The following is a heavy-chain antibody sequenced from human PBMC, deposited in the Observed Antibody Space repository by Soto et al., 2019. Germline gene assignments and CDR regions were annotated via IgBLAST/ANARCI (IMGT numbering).Heavy chain of an antibody. J-gene: IGHJ5*02. CDR3: APLHRPLRPPRSAWFEP. Sequence: PGGSLRLSCAASGFTFSTYSMNWVRQAPGKGLEWVAVISYDGSNKYYADSVKGRFTISRDNSKNTLYLQMNSLRAEDTAVYYCAPLHRPLRPPRSAWFEPCGQETLVPVFS. CDR1: GFTFSTYS. V-gene: IGHV3-30*03. D-gene: IGHD6-25*01. CDR2: ISYDGSNK.